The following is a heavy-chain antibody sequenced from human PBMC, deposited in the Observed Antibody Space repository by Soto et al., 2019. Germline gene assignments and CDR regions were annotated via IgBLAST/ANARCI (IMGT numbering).Heavy chain of an antibody. CDR1: GGSISSYY. D-gene: IGHD3-10*01. J-gene: IGHJ6*02. Sequence: SETLSLTCTVSGGSISSYYWSWIRQPPGKGLEWIGYVHDSWGSHYNPSLKSRVAISLDTSKSQFSLKLTSVTATDTAMYYCVRQGFGALHGLVDGWGQGTTVTVSS. CDR2: VHDSWGS. CDR3: VRQGFGALHGLVDG. V-gene: IGHV4-59*08.